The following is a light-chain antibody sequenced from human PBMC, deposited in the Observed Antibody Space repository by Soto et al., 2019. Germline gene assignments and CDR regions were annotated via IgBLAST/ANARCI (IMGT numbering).Light chain of an antibody. CDR1: QSVRSTY. Sequence: IVLTQSPGTLSLSPGGRATLSCRASQSVRSTYLAWYQQRPGQAPRLLIYGASSRATGIPDRFSGSGSGTDFTLTISRLEPEDSAVYYCHQYSSSRKTFGQGTKVDIK. J-gene: IGKJ1*01. CDR3: HQYSSSRKT. V-gene: IGKV3-20*01. CDR2: GAS.